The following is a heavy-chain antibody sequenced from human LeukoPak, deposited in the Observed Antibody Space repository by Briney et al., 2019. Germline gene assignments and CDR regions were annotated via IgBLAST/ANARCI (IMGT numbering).Heavy chain of an antibody. V-gene: IGHV4-59*01. Sequence: AAETLSLICTVPGGSISSYYWSWLRQPPGKGLEWIGYIYYIRSTNYNPSLKSRVNISEDTSKNQFSLKLSSVTAADTAVYYCARVNEQQLVRYQNSVGTVFDYWGQGTLVTVSS. D-gene: IGHD6-13*01. J-gene: IGHJ4*02. CDR1: GGSISSYY. CDR3: ARVNEQQLVRYQNSVGTVFDY. CDR2: IYYIRST.